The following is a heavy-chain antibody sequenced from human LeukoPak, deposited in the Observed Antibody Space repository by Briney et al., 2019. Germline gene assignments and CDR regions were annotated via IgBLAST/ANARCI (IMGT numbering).Heavy chain of an antibody. D-gene: IGHD3-16*02. CDR1: GFTFRSYG. Sequence: GGSLRLSCADSGFTFRSYGMHWVRQAPGKGLEWVAVISYDGDNKYYADSVKGRFTISRDNAKNSLYLQMNSLRAEDTAVYYCARDNGMITFGGVIVNAFDIWGQGTMVTVSS. V-gene: IGHV3-30*03. J-gene: IGHJ3*02. CDR2: ISYDGDNK. CDR3: ARDNGMITFGGVIVNAFDI.